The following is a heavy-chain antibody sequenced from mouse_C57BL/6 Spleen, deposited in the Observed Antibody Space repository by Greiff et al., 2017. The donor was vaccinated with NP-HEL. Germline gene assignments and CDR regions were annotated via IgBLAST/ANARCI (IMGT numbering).Heavy chain of an antibody. D-gene: IGHD1-1*01. CDR2: ISSGGDYI. V-gene: IGHV5-9-1*02. Sequence: DVHLVESGEGLVKPGGSLKLSCAASGFTFSSYAMSWVRQTPEKRLEWVAYISSGGDYIYYADTVKGRFTISRDNARNTLYLQMSSLKSEDTAMYYCTVTTPVVGYYAMDYWGQGTSVTVSS. J-gene: IGHJ4*01. CDR3: TVTTPVVGYYAMDY. CDR1: GFTFSSYA.